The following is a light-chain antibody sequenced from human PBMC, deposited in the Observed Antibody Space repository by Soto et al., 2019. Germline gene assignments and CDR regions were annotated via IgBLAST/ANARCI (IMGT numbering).Light chain of an antibody. CDR1: QSVSSSY. J-gene: IGKJ2*01. V-gene: IGKV3-20*01. CDR3: QQYGSSSYP. CDR2: GAS. Sequence: EIVLTQSPGTLSLSPGERATLSCRASQSVSSSYLAWYHQKPGQAPSLLIYGASSRATGIPDRFSGSGSGTEFTLTISRLEPEDFAGYYCQQYGSSSYPFGQGTKLDIK.